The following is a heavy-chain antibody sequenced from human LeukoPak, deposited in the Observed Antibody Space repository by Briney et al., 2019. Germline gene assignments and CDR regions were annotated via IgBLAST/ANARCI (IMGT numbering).Heavy chain of an antibody. J-gene: IGHJ4*02. CDR1: GFTFGDYA. D-gene: IGHD3-10*01. V-gene: IGHV3-49*04. CDR2: IRSKAYGGTT. Sequence: PGRSLRLSCTASGFTFGDYAMSWVRQAPGKGLEWVGFIRSKAYGGTTEYAASVKGRFTISRDDSKSIAYLQMNSLKTEDTAVYYCTRDPMVRGVIITYFDYWGQGTLVTVSS. CDR3: TRDPMVRGVIITYFDY.